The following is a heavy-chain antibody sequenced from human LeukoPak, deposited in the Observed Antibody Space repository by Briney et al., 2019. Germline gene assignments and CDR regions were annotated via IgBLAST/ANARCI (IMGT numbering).Heavy chain of an antibody. Sequence: GESLKISCKGSGYSFTCYWIGWVRQMPGKGLEWMGIIYPGDSDTRYSPSFQGQVTISADKSISTAYLQWSSLKASDTAMYYCARRHCSGGSRYLAFDYWGQGTLVTVSS. J-gene: IGHJ4*02. CDR1: GYSFTCYW. CDR3: ARRHCSGGSRYLAFDY. D-gene: IGHD2-15*01. V-gene: IGHV5-51*01. CDR2: IYPGDSDT.